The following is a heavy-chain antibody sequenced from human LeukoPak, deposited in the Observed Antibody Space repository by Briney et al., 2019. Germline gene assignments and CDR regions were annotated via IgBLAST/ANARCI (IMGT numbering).Heavy chain of an antibody. D-gene: IGHD2-2*01. CDR1: GFTFSSYA. CDR2: ISYDGSNK. CDR3: ARSGWVPAVTLGYGMDV. V-gene: IGHV3-30-3*01. Sequence: GGSLRLSCAASGFTFSSYAMHWVRQAPGKGLEWVAVISYDGSNKYYADSVKGRFTISRDNSKNTLYLQMNSLRAEDTAVYYCARSGWVPAVTLGYGMDVWGQGTTVTVSS. J-gene: IGHJ6*02.